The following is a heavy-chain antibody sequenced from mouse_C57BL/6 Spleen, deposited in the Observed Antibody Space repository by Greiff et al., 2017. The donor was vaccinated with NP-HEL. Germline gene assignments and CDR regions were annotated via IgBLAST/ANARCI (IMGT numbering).Heavy chain of an antibody. CDR3: AREGYYGSSYGWYFDV. CDR1: GYTFTNYW. D-gene: IGHD1-1*01. CDR2: IYPGGGYT. J-gene: IGHJ1*03. Sequence: VKLQESGAELVRPGTSVKMSCKASGYTFTNYWIGWAKQRPGHGLEWIGDIYPGGGYTNYNEKFKGKATLTADKSSSTAYMQFSSLTSEDSAIYYCAREGYYGSSYGWYFDVWGTGTTVTVSS. V-gene: IGHV1-63*01.